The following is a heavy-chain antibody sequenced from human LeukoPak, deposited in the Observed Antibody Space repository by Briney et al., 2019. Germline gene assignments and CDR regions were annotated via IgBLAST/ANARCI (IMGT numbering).Heavy chain of an antibody. V-gene: IGHV4-31*03. CDR3: ARVSIAGDYFDY. CDR2: IYYSGST. Sequence: SQTLSLTCTVSGGSISSGGYYWSWIRQHPGKGLEWIGYIYYSGSTYYKPSLKSRVTISVDTSKNQFSLKLSSVTAADTAVYYCARVSIAGDYFDYWGQGTLVTVSS. CDR1: GGSISSGGYY. J-gene: IGHJ4*02.